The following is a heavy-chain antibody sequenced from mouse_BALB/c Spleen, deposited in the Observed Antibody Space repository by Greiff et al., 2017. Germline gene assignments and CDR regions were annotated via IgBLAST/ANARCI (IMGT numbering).Heavy chain of an antibody. CDR1: GYAFTNYL. J-gene: IGHJ4*01. D-gene: IGHD1-1*02. CDR2: INPGSGGT. Sequence: VQLQQSGAELVRPGTSVKVSCKASGYAFTNYLIEWVKQRPGQGLEWIGVINPGSGGTNYNEKFKGKATLTADKSSSTAYMQLSSLTSDDSAVYFCAREGIHYAHYYAMDYWGQGTSVTVSS. V-gene: IGHV1-54*01. CDR3: AREGIHYAHYYAMDY.